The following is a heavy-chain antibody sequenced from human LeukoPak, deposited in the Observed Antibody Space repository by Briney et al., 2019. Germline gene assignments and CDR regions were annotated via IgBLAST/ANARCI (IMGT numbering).Heavy chain of an antibody. Sequence: TGGSLRLSCAASGFAFSVYEMYWVRQAPGKGLEWVSYISSSGGTRYYADSVKGRFTISRDNARNSLYLQMNSLRAEDTAVYYCATLTVASSFDYWGQGTLLTVSS. CDR2: ISSSGGTR. V-gene: IGHV3-48*03. CDR1: GFAFSVYE. J-gene: IGHJ4*02. CDR3: ATLTVASSFDY. D-gene: IGHD6-19*01.